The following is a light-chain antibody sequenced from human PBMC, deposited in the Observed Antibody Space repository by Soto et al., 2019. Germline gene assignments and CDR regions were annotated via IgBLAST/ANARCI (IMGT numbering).Light chain of an antibody. Sequence: DIQMTQSPSTLSASVGDRVTITCRASQSVDTCLAWYQQKLGKAPHLLIYKASSLEIGVPSRFSGSGSVTEFTLTISSLQPDDFATYYCQQFYRYPWTFGQGTKVEIK. CDR3: QQFYRYPWT. CDR1: QSVDTC. J-gene: IGKJ1*01. V-gene: IGKV1-5*03. CDR2: KAS.